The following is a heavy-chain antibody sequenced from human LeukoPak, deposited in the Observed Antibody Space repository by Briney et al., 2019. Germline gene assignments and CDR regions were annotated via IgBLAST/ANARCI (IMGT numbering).Heavy chain of an antibody. CDR3: ARGYCRGGDCSYFDY. V-gene: IGHV4-59*01. CDR1: ARPTGRDT. D-gene: IGHD2-21*01. CDR2: IYNIGST. Sequence: SETLSLTFSLAARPTGRDTRSAVRQPPGKGLEWIGDIYNIGSTNYNPSLKSRVTISVDTSKNQFSLKLSSVTAPDTAEYYCARGYCRGGDCSYFDYWGQGTLVTVSS. J-gene: IGHJ4*02.